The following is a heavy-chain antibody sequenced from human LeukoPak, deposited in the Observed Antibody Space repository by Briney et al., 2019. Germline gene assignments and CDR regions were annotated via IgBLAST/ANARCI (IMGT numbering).Heavy chain of an antibody. D-gene: IGHD1-1*01. Sequence: GGSLRLSCAASGFTFSSYGMHWVRQAPGKGLEWVAVIWYDGSNKYYADSVKGRFTISRDNSKNTLYLQMNNLRAEDTAVYYCARGDNWNDINNWFDPWGQGTLVTVSS. V-gene: IGHV3-33*01. CDR1: GFTFSSYG. J-gene: IGHJ5*02. CDR2: IWYDGSNK. CDR3: ARGDNWNDINNWFDP.